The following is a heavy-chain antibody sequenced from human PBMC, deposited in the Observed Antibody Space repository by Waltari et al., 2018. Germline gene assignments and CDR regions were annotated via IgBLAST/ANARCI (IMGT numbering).Heavy chain of an antibody. CDR2: IYTSGST. CDR3: ARELGN. CDR1: GASISSSHY. J-gene: IGHJ4*02. V-gene: IGHV4-61*02. Sequence: QVQLQESGPGLVKPSQTLSLTCAVPGASISSSHYWTWIRQPAGKGLEWIGLIYTSGSTNYNPSLKSRVTISVDASKNQFSLKLSSVTAADTAVYYCARELGNWGQGTLVTVSA.